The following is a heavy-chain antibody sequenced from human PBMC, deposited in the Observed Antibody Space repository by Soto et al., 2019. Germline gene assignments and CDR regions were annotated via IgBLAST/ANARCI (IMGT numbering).Heavy chain of an antibody. CDR1: GFTFSDYY. V-gene: IGHV3-11*01. CDR3: ARGFSGEWYSRYDPDLDY. J-gene: IGHJ4*02. Sequence: PGGSLRLSCAASGFTFSDYYMSWIRQAPGKGLEWVSYISSSGSTIYYADSVKGRFTISRDNAKNSLYLQMNSLRAEDTAVYYCARGFSGEWYSRYDPDLDYRGQGTLVTGSS. D-gene: IGHD5-12*01. CDR2: ISSSGSTI.